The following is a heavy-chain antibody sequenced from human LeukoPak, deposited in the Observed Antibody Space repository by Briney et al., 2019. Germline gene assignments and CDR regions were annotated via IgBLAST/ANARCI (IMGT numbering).Heavy chain of an antibody. CDR3: AKVDRIAVADGYDY. D-gene: IGHD6-19*01. Sequence: PSETLSLTCTVSGGSISSYYWSWIRQPPGKGLEWIGFIYYTGSTNYNPSLKSRVTISVDTSKNQFSLKLSSVTAADTAIYYCAKVDRIAVADGYDYWGQGTLVTVSS. J-gene: IGHJ4*02. V-gene: IGHV4-59*08. CDR2: IYYTGST. CDR1: GGSISSYY.